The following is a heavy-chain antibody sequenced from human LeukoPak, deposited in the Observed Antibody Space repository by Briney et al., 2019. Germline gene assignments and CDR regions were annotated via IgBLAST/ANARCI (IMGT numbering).Heavy chain of an antibody. CDR1: GFTFSSYG. CDR3: ARWGGSNFYDSSGYVDY. V-gene: IGHV3-30*03. Sequence: GGSLRLSCAASGFTFSSYGMHWVRQAPGRGLEWVAVISYDGSNKYYADSVKGRFTISRDNSKNTLYLQMNSLRAEDTAVYYCARWGGSNFYDSSGYVDYWGQGTLVTVSS. J-gene: IGHJ4*02. CDR2: ISYDGSNK. D-gene: IGHD3-22*01.